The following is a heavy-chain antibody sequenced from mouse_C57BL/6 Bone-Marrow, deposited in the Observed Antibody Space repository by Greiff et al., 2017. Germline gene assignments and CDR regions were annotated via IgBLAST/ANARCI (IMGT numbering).Heavy chain of an antibody. CDR2: IDPETGGT. CDR1: GYTFTDYE. J-gene: IGHJ2*01. V-gene: IGHV1-15*01. Sequence: QVQLQQSGAELVRPGASVTLSCKASGYTFTDYEMHWVKQTPVHGLEWIGAIDPETGGTAYNQKFKGKAILTADKSSSTAYMELRSLTSEDSAVYYCTSLIPRTLFDYWGQGTTRTVSS. CDR3: TSLIPRTLFDY.